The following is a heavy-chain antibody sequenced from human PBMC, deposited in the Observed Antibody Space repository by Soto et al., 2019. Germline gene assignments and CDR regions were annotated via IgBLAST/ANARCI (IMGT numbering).Heavy chain of an antibody. Sequence: GGSLRLSCAASGFTFSDYYMSWIRQAPGKGLEWVSYISSSGSTIYYADSVKGRFTISRDNAKNSLYLQMNSLRAEDTAVYYCASSRNGAGDDAFDIWGQGTMVTVSS. J-gene: IGHJ3*02. CDR1: GFTFSDYY. CDR3: ASSRNGAGDDAFDI. V-gene: IGHV3-11*01. D-gene: IGHD7-27*01. CDR2: ISSSGSTI.